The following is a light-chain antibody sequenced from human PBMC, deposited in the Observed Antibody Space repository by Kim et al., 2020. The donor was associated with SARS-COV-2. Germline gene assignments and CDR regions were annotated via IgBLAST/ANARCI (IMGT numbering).Light chain of an antibody. J-gene: IGKJ3*01. CDR1: QGISSY. CDR3: QKYNSVPLA. V-gene: IGKV1-27*01. CDR2: AAY. Sequence: ASVGDRVTITCRASQGISSYLAWYQQKPGKVPKLLIYAAYTLQSGVPSRFSGSGSGTDFTLTISSLQPEDVATYYCQKYNSVPLAFGPGTKVDIK.